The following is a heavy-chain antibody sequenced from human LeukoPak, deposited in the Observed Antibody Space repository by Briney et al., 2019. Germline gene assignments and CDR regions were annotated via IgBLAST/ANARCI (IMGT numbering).Heavy chain of an antibody. CDR3: AREYCSSTSCYLNY. V-gene: IGHV3-11*01. J-gene: IGHJ4*02. CDR1: GFTFSDYY. Sequence: GGSLRLSCAASGFTFSDYYMSWIRQAPGKGLEWVSYINLSGSTIYYADSVKGRFTISRDNAKNSLYLQMNSLSAEDTAVYYCAREYCSSTSCYLNYWGQETLVTVSS. D-gene: IGHD2-2*01. CDR2: INLSGSTI.